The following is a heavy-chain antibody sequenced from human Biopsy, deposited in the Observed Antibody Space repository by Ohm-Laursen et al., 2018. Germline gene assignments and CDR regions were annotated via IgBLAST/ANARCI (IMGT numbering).Heavy chain of an antibody. CDR3: ARATNSTGWPYYYFYGMDV. CDR2: IYYSGST. D-gene: IGHD2/OR15-2a*01. Sequence: GTLSPTCPVSGGSIGSDYWSWIRQTPGKGLEWIGYIYYSGSTNYNPSLKSRVTISVDTSKNQFSLRLNSVTAADTAVYYCARATNSTGWPYYYFYGMDVWGQGTTVTVSS. CDR1: GGSIGSDY. V-gene: IGHV4-59*01. J-gene: IGHJ6*02.